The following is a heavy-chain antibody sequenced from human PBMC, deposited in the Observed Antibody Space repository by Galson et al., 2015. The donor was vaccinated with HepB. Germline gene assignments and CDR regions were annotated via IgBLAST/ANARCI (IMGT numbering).Heavy chain of an antibody. CDR3: ARVRYSGYDYIAGYYYYGMDV. Sequence: SVKVSCKASGGTFSSYAISWVRQAPGQGLEWMGGIIPIFGTANYAQKFQGRVTITADGSTSTAYMELSSLRSEDTAVYYCARVRYSGYDYIAGYYYYGMDVWGQGTTVTVSS. CDR1: GGTFSSYA. V-gene: IGHV1-69*13. D-gene: IGHD5-12*01. J-gene: IGHJ6*02. CDR2: IIPIFGTA.